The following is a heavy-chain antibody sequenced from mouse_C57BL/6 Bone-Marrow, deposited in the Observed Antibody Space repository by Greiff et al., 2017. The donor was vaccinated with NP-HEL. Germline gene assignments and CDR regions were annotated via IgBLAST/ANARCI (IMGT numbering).Heavy chain of an antibody. D-gene: IGHD2-3*01. V-gene: IGHV7-1*01. Sequence: EVQVVESGGGLVQPGRSLRLSCATSGFTFSDFYMDWVRQAPGQGLEWIAASRNKANDYTTEYSASVKGRFIVSRDTSQSILYLQMNALRAEDTAIYYCARDAWWLLDWFAYWGQGTLVTVSA. CDR2: SRNKANDYTT. CDR1: GFTFSDFY. J-gene: IGHJ3*01. CDR3: ARDAWWLLDWFAY.